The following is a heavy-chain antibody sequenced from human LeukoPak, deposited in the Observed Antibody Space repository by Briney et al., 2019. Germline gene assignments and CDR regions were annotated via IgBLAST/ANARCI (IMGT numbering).Heavy chain of an antibody. CDR2: ILYDGSNK. D-gene: IGHD3-3*01. Sequence: GGSLRLSCAASGFTFSSHWMSWVRQAPGKGLEWVAVILYDGSNKYFADSVKGRFTISRDNSKNTLYLQMNSLRAEDTAMYYCAKGWGIPIFGVVTNWGQGTLVTVSS. V-gene: IGHV3-30*18. CDR1: GFTFSSHW. J-gene: IGHJ4*02. CDR3: AKGWGIPIFGVVTN.